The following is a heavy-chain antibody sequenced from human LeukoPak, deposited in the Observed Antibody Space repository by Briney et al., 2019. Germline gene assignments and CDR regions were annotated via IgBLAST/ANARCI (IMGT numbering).Heavy chain of an antibody. Sequence: SVKVSCKASGGAFSSYAISWVRQAPGQGLEWMGGIIPIFGTANYAQKFQGRVTITADESTSTAYMELSSLRSEDTAVYYCARFGLGVSGYDFSDYWGQGTLVTVSS. V-gene: IGHV1-69*13. J-gene: IGHJ4*02. D-gene: IGHD5-12*01. CDR1: GGAFSSYA. CDR3: ARFGLGVSGYDFSDY. CDR2: IIPIFGTA.